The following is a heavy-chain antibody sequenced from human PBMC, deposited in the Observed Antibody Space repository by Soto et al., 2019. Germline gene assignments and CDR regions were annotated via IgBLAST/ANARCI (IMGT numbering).Heavy chain of an antibody. CDR1: GYTFSTYG. Sequence: QVQLVQSGAEMKKPGASVKVSCKASGYTFSTYGITWVRQAPGQGLDWMGWINPFKGDTNSAARFQDRVSLTSDTSTRTADMELRSLRSDDTAVYYCARVKVPAAILGAFDVWGQGTLVTVSS. D-gene: IGHD2-2*02. J-gene: IGHJ3*01. V-gene: IGHV1-18*01. CDR2: INPFKGDT. CDR3: ARVKVPAAILGAFDV.